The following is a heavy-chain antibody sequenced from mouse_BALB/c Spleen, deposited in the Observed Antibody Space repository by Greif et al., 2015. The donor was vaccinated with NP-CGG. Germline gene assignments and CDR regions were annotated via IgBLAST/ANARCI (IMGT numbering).Heavy chain of an antibody. CDR1: GYAFSSYW. J-gene: IGHJ1*01. V-gene: IGHV1-80*01. CDR3: ARSRSYGYFDV. CDR2: IYPGDGDT. Sequence: VQLQQSGAELVRPGSSVKISCKASGYAFSSYWMNWVKQRPGQGLEWIGQIYPGDGDTNYNGKFKGKATLTADKSSSTAYMQLSSLTSEDSAVYFCARSRSYGYFDVWGAVTTVTVSS.